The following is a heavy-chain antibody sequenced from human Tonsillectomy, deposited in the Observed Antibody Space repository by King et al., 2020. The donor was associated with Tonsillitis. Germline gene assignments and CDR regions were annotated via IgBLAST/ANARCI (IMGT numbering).Heavy chain of an antibody. V-gene: IGHV2-5*02. CDR3: AHRRAGGTSGYYFAY. Sequence: ITLKESGPTLVKPTQTLTLTCTLSGFSLSTSGVGVGWIRQPPGKALEWLALIYWDDDKRYSPSLKTRLTITKDTSKNQVVLTMTNMDPVDTATYYCAHRRAGGTSGYYFAYWGQGTLVTVSS. J-gene: IGHJ4*02. CDR2: IYWDDDK. D-gene: IGHD4-23*01. CDR1: GFSLSTSGVG.